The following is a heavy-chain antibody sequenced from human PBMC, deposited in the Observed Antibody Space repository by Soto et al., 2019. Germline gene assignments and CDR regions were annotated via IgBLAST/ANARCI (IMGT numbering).Heavy chain of an antibody. J-gene: IGHJ4*02. Sequence: QVQLQESGPGLVKPSETLSLTCTVSGGSISSYYWSWIRQPPGKGLEWIGYIYYSGSTNYNPSLKSRVTISVDTSKNQFSLKLGSATAADTAVYYCARRYGGNLDYWGQGTLVTVSS. V-gene: IGHV4-59*08. CDR3: ARRYGGNLDY. D-gene: IGHD1-1*01. CDR2: IYYSGST. CDR1: GGSISSYY.